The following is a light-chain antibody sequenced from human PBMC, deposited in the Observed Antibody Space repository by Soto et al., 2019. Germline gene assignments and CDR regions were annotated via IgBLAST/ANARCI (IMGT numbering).Light chain of an antibody. V-gene: IGKV3-20*01. CDR2: GAS. J-gene: IGKJ1*01. CDR1: QSVSSSY. Sequence: EIVLTQSPGTLSLSPGERATLSCRASQSVSSSYLAWYQQRPGQAPRLLIYGASNRATGIPDRFSGSGSGTDFTLTISSLEPEDFAVYYCQQYGSSPSWTFGQGTKGESK. CDR3: QQYGSSPSWT.